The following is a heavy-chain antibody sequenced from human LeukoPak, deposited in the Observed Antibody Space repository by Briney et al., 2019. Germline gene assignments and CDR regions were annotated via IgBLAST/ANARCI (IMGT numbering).Heavy chain of an antibody. V-gene: IGHV1-69*05. CDR1: GGTFSSYA. D-gene: IGHD5-18*01. CDR3: ARDSGYSYGTFDY. J-gene: IGHJ4*02. CDR2: IIPIFGTA. Sequence: SVKVSCKASGGTFSSYAISWVRQAPGQGLEWMGRIIPIFGTANYAQKLQGRVTITTDESTSTAYKELSSLRSEDTAVYYCARDSGYSYGTFDYWGQGTLVTVSS.